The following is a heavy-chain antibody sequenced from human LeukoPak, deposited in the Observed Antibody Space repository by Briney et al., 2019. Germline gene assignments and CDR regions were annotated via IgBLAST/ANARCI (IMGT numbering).Heavy chain of an antibody. CDR2: FDPEDGET. Sequence: ASVNVSCKVSGYTLTELSMHWVRQAPGKGLEWMGGFDPEDGETIYAQKFQGRVTMTEDTSTDTAYMELSSLRSEDTAVYYCARSTNTYYYDSSGYFDYWGQGTLVTVSS. D-gene: IGHD3-22*01. CDR1: GYTLTELS. J-gene: IGHJ4*02. V-gene: IGHV1-24*01. CDR3: ARSTNTYYYDSSGYFDY.